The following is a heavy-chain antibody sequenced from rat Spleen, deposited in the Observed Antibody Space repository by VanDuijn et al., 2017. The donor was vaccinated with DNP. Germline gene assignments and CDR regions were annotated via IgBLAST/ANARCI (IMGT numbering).Heavy chain of an antibody. D-gene: IGHD1-11*01. J-gene: IGHJ2*01. Sequence: EVQLVESGGGLVQPGRSLKVSCTASGFTFSDYNMAWVRHVPGKGLEWVASIISYGSRTYYRDSVKGRFTISRDNAKSTLYLQMNSLRSEDMATYFCARHGRRVFDYWGQGVMVTVSS. CDR1: GFTFSDYN. CDR3: ARHGRRVFDY. CDR2: IISYGSRT. V-gene: IGHV5-22*01.